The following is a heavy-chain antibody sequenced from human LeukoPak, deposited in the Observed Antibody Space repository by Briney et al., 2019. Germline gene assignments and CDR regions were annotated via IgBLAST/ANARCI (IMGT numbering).Heavy chain of an antibody. CDR3: ARDFDRLGIVVVPAV. V-gene: IGHV4-30-2*01. D-gene: IGHD2-2*01. J-gene: IGHJ4*02. CDR1: GGSISSGGYY. CDR2: IYHSGST. Sequence: SETLSLTCTVSGGSISSGGYYWSWIRQPPGKGLEWIGYIYHSGSTYYNPSLKSRVTISVDRSKNQFSLKLSSVTAAGTAVYYCARDFDRLGIVVVPAVWGQGTLVTVSS.